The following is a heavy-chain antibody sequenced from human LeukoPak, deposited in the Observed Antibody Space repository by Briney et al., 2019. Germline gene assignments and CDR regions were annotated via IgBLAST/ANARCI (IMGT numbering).Heavy chain of an antibody. CDR3: AKVETAAAATLRGFDY. CDR2: IGGSGGST. V-gene: IGHV3-23*01. Sequence: GGSLRLSCAASGFTFSSYAMSWVRQAPGKGLEWVSSIGGSGGSTYYADSVKGRFTISRDNSKNTLYLQMNSLRAEDTAVYYCAKVETAAAATLRGFDYWGQGTLVTVSP. D-gene: IGHD6-13*01. J-gene: IGHJ4*02. CDR1: GFTFSSYA.